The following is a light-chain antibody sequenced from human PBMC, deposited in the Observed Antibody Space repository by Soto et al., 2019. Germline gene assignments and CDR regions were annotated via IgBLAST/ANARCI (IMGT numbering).Light chain of an antibody. CDR2: AAS. CDR1: QSVSSH. Sequence: EIVMTQSPATLSVSPGERATLSCRASQSVSSHLAWYQQKPGKAPKLLIYAASSLQSGVPSRFSGSGSGTEFTLTISSLQSEDFAVYYCQQYNNWPQTFGQGTKVDIK. V-gene: IGKV3-15*01. J-gene: IGKJ1*01. CDR3: QQYNNWPQT.